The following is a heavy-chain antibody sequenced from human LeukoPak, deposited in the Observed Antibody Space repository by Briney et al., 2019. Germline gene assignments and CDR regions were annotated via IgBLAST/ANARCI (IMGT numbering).Heavy chain of an antibody. D-gene: IGHD3-22*01. CDR3: ARDRYDNNWFDP. J-gene: IGHJ5*02. V-gene: IGHV4-39*07. CDR1: GGSISSSSYY. Sequence: PSETLSLTCTVSGGSISSSSYYWGWIRQPPGKGLAWIGSIYYSGSTYYNPSLKSRVTISVDTSKNQFSLKLSSVTAADTAVYYCARDRYDNNWFDPWGQGTLVTVSS. CDR2: IYYSGST.